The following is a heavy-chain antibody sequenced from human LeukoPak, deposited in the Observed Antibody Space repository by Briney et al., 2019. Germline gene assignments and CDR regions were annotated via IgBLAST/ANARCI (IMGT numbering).Heavy chain of an antibody. CDR2: INPNSGGT. V-gene: IGHV1-2*02. Sequence: ASVKVSCKASGYTFTGYYMHWVRQAPGQGLEWMGWINPNSGGTNYAQKFQGRVTMTRDTSISTAYMELRCLRSDDTAVYYCARELSSSSPYFDYWGQGTLVTVSS. CDR3: ARELSSSSPYFDY. J-gene: IGHJ4*02. CDR1: GYTFTGYY. D-gene: IGHD6-6*01.